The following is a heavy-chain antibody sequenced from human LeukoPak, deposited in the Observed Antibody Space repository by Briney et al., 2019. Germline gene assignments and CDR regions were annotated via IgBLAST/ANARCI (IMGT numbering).Heavy chain of an antibody. V-gene: IGHV3-66*01. Sequence: GGSLRLSCAASGFTFSSYEINWVRQAPGKGLEWVSVIYSGGSTYYADSVKGRFTISRDNSKNTLYLQMNSLRAEDTAVYYCARILALDYWGQGTLVTVSS. CDR1: GFTFSSYE. J-gene: IGHJ4*02. CDR3: ARILALDY. CDR2: IYSGGST. D-gene: IGHD2-8*02.